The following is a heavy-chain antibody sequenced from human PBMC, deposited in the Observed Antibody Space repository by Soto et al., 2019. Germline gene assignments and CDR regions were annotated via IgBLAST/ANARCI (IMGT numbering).Heavy chain of an antibody. V-gene: IGHV1-69*08. J-gene: IGHJ5*02. CDR2: IIPILGIA. CDR1: GGTFSSYT. CDR3: AGDARSSFDWFDP. Sequence: QVQLVQSGAEVKKPGSSVKVSCKASGGTFSSYTISWVRQAPGQRLEWMGRIIPILGIANYAQKFQGRVTITADKSTSTAYMELSSLRSEDTAVYYGAGDARSSFDWFDPWGQGTLVTVSS.